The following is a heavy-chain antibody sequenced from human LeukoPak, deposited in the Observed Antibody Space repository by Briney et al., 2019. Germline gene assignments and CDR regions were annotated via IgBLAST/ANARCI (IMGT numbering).Heavy chain of an antibody. CDR1: GGSISIGSSSYY. CDR2: IYYSGST. J-gene: IGHJ4*02. D-gene: IGHD3-16*01. V-gene: IGHV4-39*07. Sequence: SETLSLTCSVSGGSISIGSSSYYWGWIRQPPGKGLEWIGSIYYSGSTYYNPSLKSRVTISVDTSKNQFSLKLSSLTAADTAVYYCARVLFQYDPNPVPVCFDYWGQGTLATVSS. CDR3: ARVLFQYDPNPVPVCFDY.